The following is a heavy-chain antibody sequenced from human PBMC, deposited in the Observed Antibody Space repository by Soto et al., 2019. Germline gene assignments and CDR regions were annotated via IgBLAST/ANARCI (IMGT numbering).Heavy chain of an antibody. J-gene: IGHJ6*03. CDR3: AHSGPGCCSGGSCYLHYYYMDV. D-gene: IGHD2-15*01. CDR2: IYWDDDK. CDR1: GFSLSTSGVG. V-gene: IGHV2-5*02. Sequence: QITLKESGPTLVKPTQTLTLTCTFSGFSLSTSGVGVGWIRQPPGKALEWLALIYWDDDKRYSPSLKSRLTITKDTSKNQVVLTMTNMDPVDTATYYCAHSGPGCCSGGSCYLHYYYMDVWGKGTTVTVSS.